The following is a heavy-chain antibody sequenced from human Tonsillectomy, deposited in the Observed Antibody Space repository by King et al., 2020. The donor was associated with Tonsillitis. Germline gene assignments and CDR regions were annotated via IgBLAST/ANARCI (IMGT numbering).Heavy chain of an antibody. CDR2: ILYDGSNE. Sequence: VQLVESGGGVVQPGRSLRRSCAASGFTFSSYGMHWVRQASGKGREGVAVILYDGSNEYYADSVKGRFTISRDNSKNTLYVQMNSLRAEDTAVYYCAKDSSSSQYYLDDWGQGTLVTVSA. D-gene: IGHD6-6*01. V-gene: IGHV3-30*18. CDR1: GFTFSSYG. CDR3: AKDSSSSQYYLDD. J-gene: IGHJ4*02.